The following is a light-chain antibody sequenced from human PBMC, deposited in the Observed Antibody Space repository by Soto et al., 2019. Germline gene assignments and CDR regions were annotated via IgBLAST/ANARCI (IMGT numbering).Light chain of an antibody. CDR1: SSDVGTYNF. CDR3: CSYAGRYTFV. V-gene: IGLV2-11*01. Sequence: QSALTQPRSVSGSPGQSVTISYTGASSDVGTYNFVSWYQQHPGRAPKVMIHDVSQRPSGVPDRFSGSMSGNTASLTISGLQAEDEAEYYCCSYAGRYTFVFGTGTKLTVL. CDR2: DVS. J-gene: IGLJ1*01.